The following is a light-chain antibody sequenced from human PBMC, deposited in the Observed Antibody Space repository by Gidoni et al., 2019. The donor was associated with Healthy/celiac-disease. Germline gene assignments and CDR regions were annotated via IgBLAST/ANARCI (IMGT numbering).Light chain of an antibody. J-gene: IGLJ3*02. Sequence: QSVLTPPPSSSGTPGQRVPIPCSGSSSNIGSNTVNWYHQLPGTAPKLLIYRNNQRPSGVPDRFSGSKSGTSASLAISGLQSEDEADYYCAAWDDSLNGWVFGGGTKLTVL. CDR1: SSNIGSNT. CDR2: RNN. CDR3: AAWDDSLNGWV. V-gene: IGLV1-44*01.